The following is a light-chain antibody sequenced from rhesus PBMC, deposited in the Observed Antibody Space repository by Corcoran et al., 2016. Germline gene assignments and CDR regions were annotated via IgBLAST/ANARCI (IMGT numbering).Light chain of an antibody. CDR3: LQYSSSPYS. Sequence: DIQMTQSPSSLSASVGDTVTITCRASQSISSWLDWYQQKPVKAPKLLIYKASSLQSGVPSRFSGSGSGTDFTLTISSLQPEGFATYYCLQYSSSPYSFGQGTKVEIK. CDR2: KAS. J-gene: IGKJ2*01. V-gene: IGKV1-22*01. CDR1: QSISSW.